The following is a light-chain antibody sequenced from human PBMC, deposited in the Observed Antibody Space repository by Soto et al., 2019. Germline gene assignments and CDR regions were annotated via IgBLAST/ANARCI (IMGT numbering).Light chain of an antibody. CDR3: QQYNSWPPLT. Sequence: EVMLTQSAATLSVSPGERATLSCRARQSVSSSYLAWYQQKPGQPPRLLIYGAYTRATGVPARFSGSGSGTEFTLTINSLQSEDFAVYYCQQYNSWPPLTFGGGTKVAIK. V-gene: IGKV3-15*01. J-gene: IGKJ4*01. CDR2: GAY. CDR1: QSVSSSY.